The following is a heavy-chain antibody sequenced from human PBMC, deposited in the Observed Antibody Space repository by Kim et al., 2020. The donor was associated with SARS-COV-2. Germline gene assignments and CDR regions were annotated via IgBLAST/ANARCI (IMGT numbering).Heavy chain of an antibody. D-gene: IGHD3-10*01. J-gene: IGHJ5*02. CDR2: IIPIFGTA. Sequence: SVKVSCKASGGTFSSYAISWVRQAPGQGLEWMGGIIPIFGTANYAQKFQGRVTITADESTSTAYMELSSLRSEDTAVYYCARDQRYYGSGDNNWFDPWGQGTLVTVSS. CDR3: ARDQRYYGSGDNNWFDP. CDR1: GGTFSSYA. V-gene: IGHV1-69*13.